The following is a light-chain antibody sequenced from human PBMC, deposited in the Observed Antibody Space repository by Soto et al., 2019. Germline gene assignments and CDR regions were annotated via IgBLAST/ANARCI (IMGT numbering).Light chain of an antibody. CDR1: QSVSSSY. CDR2: DAS. CDR3: QQYYTYPWT. J-gene: IGKJ1*01. V-gene: IGKV3-20*01. Sequence: EIVLTQSPGTLSLSPGERATLSCRASQSVSSSYLAWYQQKPGQAPRLLIYDASRRATDIPDRFSGSGSGTDFTLTIGCLQSEDLATYYCQQYYTYPWTFGQGTKVDIK.